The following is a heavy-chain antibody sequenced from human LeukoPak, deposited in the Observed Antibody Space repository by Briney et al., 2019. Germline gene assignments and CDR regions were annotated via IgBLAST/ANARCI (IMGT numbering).Heavy chain of an antibody. Sequence: SETLSLTCSVPIDSITSYYWSWIRQPPGKGLEWIGFIYHSGNTNSNPSLTTRVTMSVDTSKTQITLRLSSVTAADTAVYYCASEEGIAAAGALEHWGQGILVTVSS. CDR1: IDSITSYY. CDR3: ASEEGIAAAGALEH. D-gene: IGHD6-13*01. CDR2: IYHSGNT. J-gene: IGHJ4*02. V-gene: IGHV4-59*01.